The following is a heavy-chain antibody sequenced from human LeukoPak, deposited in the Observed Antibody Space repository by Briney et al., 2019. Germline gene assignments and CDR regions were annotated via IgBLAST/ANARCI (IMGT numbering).Heavy chain of an antibody. D-gene: IGHD1-20*01. Sequence: GASVKVSCKASGYTFTGYYMHWVRQAPGQGLEWMGWINPNSGDTNYAQKFQGRVTMTRDTSISTAYMELSRLRSDDTAVYYCVRGDNWNGNYYYGMDVWGQGTTVTVSS. CDR2: INPNSGDT. V-gene: IGHV1-2*02. J-gene: IGHJ6*02. CDR1: GYTFTGYY. CDR3: VRGDNWNGNYYYGMDV.